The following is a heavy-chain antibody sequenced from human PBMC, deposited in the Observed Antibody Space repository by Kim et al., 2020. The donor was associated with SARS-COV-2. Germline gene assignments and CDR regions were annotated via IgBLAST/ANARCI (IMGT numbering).Heavy chain of an antibody. J-gene: IGHJ4*02. D-gene: IGHD3-10*01. CDR2: IYYSGST. CDR3: ARAPTMVRGFYY. Sequence: SETLSLTCTVSGGSVSSGSYYWSWIRQPPGKGLEWIGYIYYSGSTNYNPSLKSRVTISVDTSKNQFSLKLSSVTAADTAVYYCARAPTMVRGFYYWGQGTLFTVSS. V-gene: IGHV4-61*01. CDR1: GGSVSSGSYY.